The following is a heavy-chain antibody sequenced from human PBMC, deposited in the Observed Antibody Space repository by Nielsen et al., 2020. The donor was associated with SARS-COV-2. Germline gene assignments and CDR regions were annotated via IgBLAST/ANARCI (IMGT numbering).Heavy chain of an antibody. CDR2: INGNGAPT. V-gene: IGHV3-23*01. CDR3: ARLWDDGYYFDTGPYDY. D-gene: IGHD3-22*01. CDR1: GFTFSTYG. Sequence: GESLKISCAASGFTFSTYGMSWVRQAPGKGPEWVSLINGNGAPTYYADSVKGRFTISRDNAKNTLYLQMNSLRAEDTAVYYCARLWDDGYYFDTGPYDYWGQGTLVTVSS. J-gene: IGHJ4*02.